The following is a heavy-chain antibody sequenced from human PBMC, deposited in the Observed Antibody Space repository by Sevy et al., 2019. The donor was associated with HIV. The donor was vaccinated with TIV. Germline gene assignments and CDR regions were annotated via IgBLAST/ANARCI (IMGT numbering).Heavy chain of an antibody. J-gene: IGHJ6*02. Sequence: SETLSLTCTVSGGSISSSSYYWGWIRQPPGKGLEWIGSIYYSGSTYYNPSLKSRVTISVDTSKNQFSLKLSSVTAADTAVYYCARRRGSSSWCYYYYYGMDVWGQRTTVTVSS. D-gene: IGHD6-13*01. CDR2: IYYSGST. V-gene: IGHV4-39*01. CDR3: ARRRGSSSWCYYYYYGMDV. CDR1: GGSISSSSYY.